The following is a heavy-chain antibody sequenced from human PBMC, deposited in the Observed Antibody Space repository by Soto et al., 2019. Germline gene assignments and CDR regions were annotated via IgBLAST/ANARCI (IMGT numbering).Heavy chain of an antibody. CDR3: ARQIRDGSGTYHFDY. D-gene: IGHD3-10*01. CDR2: ISYSGTT. V-gene: IGHV4-59*08. J-gene: IGHJ4*02. CDR1: GGSMSSYY. Sequence: PSETLPLTCTVSGGSMSSYYRNWIRQPPGKGLEWIGFISYSGTTNYNPSLKSRVTISIDTSRSQFSLKLTSVTAADTAVYYCARQIRDGSGTYHFDYWGQGTLVTVSS.